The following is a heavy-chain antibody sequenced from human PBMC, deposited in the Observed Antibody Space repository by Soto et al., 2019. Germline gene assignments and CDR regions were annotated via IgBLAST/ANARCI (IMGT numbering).Heavy chain of an antibody. CDR3: ARLNDFGPLRGYFDL. CDR1: GFTFSDYY. Sequence: PGGSLRLSCAASGFTFSDYYMAWIRQAPGKGLEWVSYISTSDSTIYYADSVKGRFTISRDNSKTSLYLQMNSLRAEDTAVFYCARLNDFGPLRGYFDLWGQGTMVTVSS. D-gene: IGHD3-22*01. CDR2: ISTSDSTI. V-gene: IGHV3-11*01. J-gene: IGHJ3*01.